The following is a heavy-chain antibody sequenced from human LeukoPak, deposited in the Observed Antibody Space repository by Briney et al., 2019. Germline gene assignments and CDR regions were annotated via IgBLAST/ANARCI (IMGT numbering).Heavy chain of an antibody. J-gene: IGHJ3*02. D-gene: IGHD5-18*01. V-gene: IGHV1-8*01. CDR1: GYTFTSYD. CDR2: MNPNSGNT. CDR3: ARPKIYSPDAFDI. Sequence: ASVKVSCKASGYTFTSYDINWVRQATGQGLEWMGWMNPNSGNTGYAQKFQGRVTMTRNTSISTAYMELSSLRSGDTAVYYCARPKIYSPDAFDIWGQGTMVTVSS.